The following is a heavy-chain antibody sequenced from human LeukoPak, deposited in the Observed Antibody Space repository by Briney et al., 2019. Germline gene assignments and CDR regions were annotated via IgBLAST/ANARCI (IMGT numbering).Heavy chain of an antibody. D-gene: IGHD1-26*01. CDR3: ASLFSSGSYRWDFDY. CDR1: GGSISSGGYY. J-gene: IGHJ4*02. V-gene: IGHV4-31*03. CDR2: IYYRGST. Sequence: PSETLSLTCTVSGGSISSGGYYWSWIRQHPGKGLEWIGYIYYRGSTYYNPSLKSRVTISVDTSKNQFSLKLSSVTAADTAVYYCASLFSSGSYRWDFDYWGQGTLVTVSS.